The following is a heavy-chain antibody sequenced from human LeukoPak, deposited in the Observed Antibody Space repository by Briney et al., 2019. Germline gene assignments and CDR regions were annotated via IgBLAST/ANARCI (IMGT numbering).Heavy chain of an antibody. J-gene: IGHJ4*02. CDR1: GFTFSNYW. Sequence: GGSLRLSCAASGFTFSNYWMAWVRQAPGKGLEWVANIKQDGGQKNYVDSVKGRFTISRDNSKNTLYLQMNSLRAEDTAVYYCAKDKLNDFWSGLSVMDYWGQGTLVTVSS. V-gene: IGHV3-7*01. D-gene: IGHD3-3*01. CDR2: IKQDGGQK. CDR3: AKDKLNDFWSGLSVMDY.